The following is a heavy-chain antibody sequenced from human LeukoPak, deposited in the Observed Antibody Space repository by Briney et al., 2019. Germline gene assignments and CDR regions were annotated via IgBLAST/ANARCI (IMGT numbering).Heavy chain of an antibody. Sequence: ASVKVSCKASGYTFIDYHMHWVRQAPGQGLEWMRWINPNSGGTNYAHKFQGRVTMTRDTTISTAYMELSRLRPDDTAVYYCASSTVGATNGMDVWGQGTTVTVSS. CDR2: INPNSGGT. J-gene: IGHJ6*02. CDR1: GYTFIDYH. D-gene: IGHD1-26*01. V-gene: IGHV1-2*02. CDR3: ASSTVGATNGMDV.